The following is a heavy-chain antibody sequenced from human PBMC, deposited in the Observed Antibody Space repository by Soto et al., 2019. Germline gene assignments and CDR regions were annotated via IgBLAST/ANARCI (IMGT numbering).Heavy chain of an antibody. CDR3: ARDRAYYDGNDLYFDY. Sequence: QVQLQESGPGLVKPSETLSLTCTVSGGSISDYYWSWIRQPPGKGLEWIGYIYYSGNTNYNPSLKSRVTISEDTSKNQFSLKLSSVTAADTAVHYCARDRAYYDGNDLYFDYWGQGTLVTVSS. CDR2: IYYSGNT. D-gene: IGHD2-21*01. CDR1: GGSISDYY. J-gene: IGHJ4*02. V-gene: IGHV4-59*01.